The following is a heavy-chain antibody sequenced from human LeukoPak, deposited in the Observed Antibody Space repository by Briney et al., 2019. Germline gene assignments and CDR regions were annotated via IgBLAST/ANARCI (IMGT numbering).Heavy chain of an antibody. CDR1: GNYW. V-gene: IGHV3-74*01. D-gene: IGHD2/OR15-2a*01. CDR2: INSDGSWT. CDR3: VSFYETY. Sequence: GGSLRLSCAASGNYWMHWVRQAPGKGLVWVSHINSDGSWTSYADSVKGRFTISKDYAKNTVYLQMNSLRAEDTAVYYCVSFYETYWGRGTLVTVSS. J-gene: IGHJ4*02.